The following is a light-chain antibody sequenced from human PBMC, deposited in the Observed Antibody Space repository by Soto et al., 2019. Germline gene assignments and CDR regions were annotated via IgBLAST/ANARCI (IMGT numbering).Light chain of an antibody. CDR2: KAS. V-gene: IGKV1-5*03. Sequence: DIQMTQSPSTLSASVGDRVTITCRASQSISSWLTWYQQKAGQAPKLLIYKASIVESGVASRFSGSGSGTELTLTISSLQPDDSATYYCQQYSYFATFGQGTRVEVK. CDR1: QSISSW. J-gene: IGKJ1*01. CDR3: QQYSYFAT.